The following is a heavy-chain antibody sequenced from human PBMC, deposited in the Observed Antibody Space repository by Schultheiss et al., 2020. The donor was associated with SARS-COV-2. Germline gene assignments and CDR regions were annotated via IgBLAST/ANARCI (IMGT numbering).Heavy chain of an antibody. Sequence: SETLSLTCTVSGGSISSYYWSWIRQPPGKGLEWIGEIYHSGSTNYNPSLKSRVTISVDRSKNQFSLKLSSLTAADTAVYYCARGNGDPLFDYWGQGTLVTVSS. V-gene: IGHV4-59*12. CDR2: IYHSGST. J-gene: IGHJ4*02. D-gene: IGHD4-17*01. CDR3: ARGNGDPLFDY. CDR1: GGSISSYY.